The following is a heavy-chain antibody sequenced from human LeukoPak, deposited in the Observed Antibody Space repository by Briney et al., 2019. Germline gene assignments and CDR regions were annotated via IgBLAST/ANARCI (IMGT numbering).Heavy chain of an antibody. J-gene: IGHJ6*03. V-gene: IGHV4-34*01. D-gene: IGHD3-10*01. CDR1: GGSFSGYY. CDR2: INHSGST. Sequence: SETLSLTCAVYGGSFSGYYWSWIRQPPEKGLEWIGEINHSGSTNYNPSLKSRVTISVDTSKNQFSLKLSSVTAADTAVYYCARGRTNYGSGSYYYYHYYYMDVWGKGTTVTISS. CDR3: ARGRTNYGSGSYYYYHYYYMDV.